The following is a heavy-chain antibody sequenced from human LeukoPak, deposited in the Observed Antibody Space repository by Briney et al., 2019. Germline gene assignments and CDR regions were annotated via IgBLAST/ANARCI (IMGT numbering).Heavy chain of an antibody. Sequence: SETLSLTCTVSGGSISSNSYYWGWIRQPPGKGLEWIVSIYYSGTTYYNPSLQSRVTVSVDTSKNQFSLKLSSVTAADTAVYYCARHGENIWFGEYYDYWGQGTLVTVSS. J-gene: IGHJ4*02. CDR2: IYYSGTT. CDR3: ARHGENIWFGEYYDY. V-gene: IGHV4-39*01. CDR1: GGSISSNSYY. D-gene: IGHD3-10*01.